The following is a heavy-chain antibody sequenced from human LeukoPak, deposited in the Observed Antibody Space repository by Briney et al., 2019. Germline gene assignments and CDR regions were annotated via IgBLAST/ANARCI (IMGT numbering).Heavy chain of an antibody. Sequence: PGGSLRLSCAASGSTFTYAWMSWVRQAPGKGLECVGRIISKTSGGTTEYAAPVKGRFTISRDDSTDTVYLQMNSLKTEDTAVYYCIADTAESSAYPFDYWGQGTTVTVSS. J-gene: IGHJ4*02. CDR3: IADTAESSAYPFDY. D-gene: IGHD3-22*01. V-gene: IGHV3-15*01. CDR1: GSTFTYAW. CDR2: IISKTSGGTT.